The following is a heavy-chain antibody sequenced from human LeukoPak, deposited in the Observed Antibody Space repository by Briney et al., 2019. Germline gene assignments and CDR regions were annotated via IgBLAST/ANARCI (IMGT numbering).Heavy chain of an antibody. Sequence: PGGSLRLSCAASGFTVSSNYMSWVRQAPGKGLEWVSVIYSGGSTYYADSVKGRFTISRDNSKNTVYLQMNSLRAEDTAIYYCAKDVRGGDRAIVPIDYWGQGTLVTVSS. CDR2: IYSGGST. V-gene: IGHV3-53*01. CDR1: GFTVSSNY. J-gene: IGHJ4*02. CDR3: AKDVRGGDRAIVPIDY. D-gene: IGHD3-16*02.